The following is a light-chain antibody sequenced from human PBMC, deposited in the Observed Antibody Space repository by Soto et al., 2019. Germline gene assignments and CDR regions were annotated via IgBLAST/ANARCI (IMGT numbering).Light chain of an antibody. J-gene: IGLJ1*01. V-gene: IGLV2-14*01. CDR3: SSYTSSHYV. CDR1: SSDVGGYNY. CDR2: DVS. Sequence: QSALTQPASVSGSPGQSITISCTGTSSDVGGYNYVFWYQQHPGKAPKLMIYDVSNRPSGVSNRFSGSKSGNTASLTISGLQAEDEADYYCSSYTSSHYVFGTGTKLTVL.